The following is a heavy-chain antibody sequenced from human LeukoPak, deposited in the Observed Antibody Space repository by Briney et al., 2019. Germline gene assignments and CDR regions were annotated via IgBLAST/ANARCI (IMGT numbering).Heavy chain of an antibody. Sequence: GASVKVSCKTSGYSFTGYFMHWVRQAPGQGLEWMGWINPNSGDTKYAQKFQGRVTMTRDTSTNIAYMELRRLTSDDTAVYYCARVPSMVRGVVNYGMDVWGQGTTVTVSS. CDR3: ARVPSMVRGVVNYGMDV. V-gene: IGHV1-2*02. D-gene: IGHD3-10*01. CDR1: GYSFTGYF. J-gene: IGHJ6*02. CDR2: INPNSGDT.